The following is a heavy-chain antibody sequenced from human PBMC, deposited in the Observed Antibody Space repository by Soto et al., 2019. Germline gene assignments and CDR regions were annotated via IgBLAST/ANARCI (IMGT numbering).Heavy chain of an antibody. CDR3: AKAYSSGGYQFAFDI. V-gene: IGHV3-9*01. J-gene: IGHJ3*02. CDR1: GFTFDDYA. CDR2: ISWNSGRI. Sequence: EVQLVESGGGLVQPGRSLRLSCAASGFTFDDYAMHWVRQGPGKGLEWVSGISWNSGRIDYADSVKGRFTISRDNAKNSLYLQMNSLRTEDTALYYCAKAYSSGGYQFAFDIWGQGTMVTVSS. D-gene: IGHD6-19*01.